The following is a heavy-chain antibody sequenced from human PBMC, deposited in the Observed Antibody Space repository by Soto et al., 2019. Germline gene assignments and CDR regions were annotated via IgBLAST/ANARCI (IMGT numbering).Heavy chain of an antibody. CDR3: ARGTAQPYYFDS. CDR2: IFHSGST. Sequence: QLQLQESGSGLMKPSQTLSLTCAVSGGSINNGGYSWSWIRQPPGKGLEWIGNIFHSGSTYYNPSLKSRVTMSVDTSKNQFSLDLSSVTAADTAVYYCARGTAQPYYFDSWGQGTLVTVSS. V-gene: IGHV4-30-2*01. J-gene: IGHJ4*02. CDR1: GGSINNGGYS.